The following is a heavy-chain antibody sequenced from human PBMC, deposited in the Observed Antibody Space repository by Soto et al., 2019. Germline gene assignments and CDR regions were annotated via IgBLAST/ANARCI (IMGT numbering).Heavy chain of an antibody. D-gene: IGHD3-10*02. V-gene: IGHV3-11*06. CDR2: SSNSGTYT. CDR3: ARSGDNYNVLDY. Sequence: PWWSLRLSCSASVFKVSDYYMSWSRQAPGKGLEWLSYSSNSGTYTRYADSVKGRFSISRDNAKNSLFLQINSLRGEDSATYYCARSGDNYNVLDYWGQGTPVTVSS. J-gene: IGHJ4*02. CDR1: VFKVSDYY.